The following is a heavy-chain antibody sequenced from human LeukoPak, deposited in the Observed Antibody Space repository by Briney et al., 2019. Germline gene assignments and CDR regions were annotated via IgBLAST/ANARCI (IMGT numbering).Heavy chain of an antibody. D-gene: IGHD6-19*01. CDR1: GFTFSSYA. Sequence: GRSLRLSCAASGFTFSSYAMHWVRQAPGKGLEWVAVISYDGSNKYYADSVKGRFTISRDNSKNTLYLQMNSLRAEDTAVYYCARDSGSSGWSHLDYWGQGTLVTVSS. CDR3: ARDSGSSGWSHLDY. CDR2: ISYDGSNK. J-gene: IGHJ4*02. V-gene: IGHV3-30-3*01.